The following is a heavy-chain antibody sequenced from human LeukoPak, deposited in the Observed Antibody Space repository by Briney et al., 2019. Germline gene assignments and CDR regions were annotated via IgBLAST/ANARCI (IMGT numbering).Heavy chain of an antibody. V-gene: IGHV3-33*08. D-gene: IGHD5-12*01. J-gene: IGHJ5*02. CDR3: ARGRGYSGYDLWWFDP. CDR1: GFTFSSYA. Sequence: PGRSLRLSCAASGFTFSSYAMQWVRQAPGKGLEWVAVIWYDGSNKYYADSVKGRFTISRDNSKNTLYLQMNSLRAEDTAVYYCARGRGYSGYDLWWFDPWGQGTLVTVSS. CDR2: IWYDGSNK.